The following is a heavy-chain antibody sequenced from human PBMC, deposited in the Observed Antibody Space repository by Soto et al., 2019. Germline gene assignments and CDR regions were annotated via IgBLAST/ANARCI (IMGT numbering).Heavy chain of an antibody. CDR3: VHLTTRGFSLDY. V-gene: IGHV2-5*02. D-gene: IGHD4-17*01. CDR2: IYWDDDK. Sequence: QITLKESGPTLVKPTQTLTLTCTFSGFSLRNSGVGVGWIRQPPGKALEWLALIYWDDDKRYSPSLKSRLIIATDASKNEVVLTITTMHPVDTSTYYCVHLTTRGFSLDYWAQGTLVTVSS. J-gene: IGHJ4*02. CDR1: GFSLRNSGVG.